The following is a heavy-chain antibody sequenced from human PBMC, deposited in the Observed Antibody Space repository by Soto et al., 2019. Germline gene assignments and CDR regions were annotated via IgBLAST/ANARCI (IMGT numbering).Heavy chain of an antibody. J-gene: IGHJ6*04. Sequence: PSETLSLTCTVSGGSVSSGSYYWSWIRQPPGKGLEWIGYIYYSGSTNYNPSLKSRVTISVDTSKNQFSLKLSSVTAAATAVYYCARKKGYCSGGSCRTGMDVGGRGTRATAPS. CDR2: IYYSGST. CDR1: GGSVSSGSYY. CDR3: ARKKGYCSGGSCRTGMDV. V-gene: IGHV4-61*01. D-gene: IGHD2-15*01.